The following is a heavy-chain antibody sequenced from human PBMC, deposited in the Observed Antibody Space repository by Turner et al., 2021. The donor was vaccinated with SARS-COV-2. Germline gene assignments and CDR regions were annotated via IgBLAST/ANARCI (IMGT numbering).Heavy chain of an antibody. J-gene: IGHJ6*02. D-gene: IGHD6-19*01. CDR1: GFTFSSHS. Sequence: EVQLVESGGGLVKPGGSLRLSCAASGFTFSSHSMNWVRQAPGKGLEWVSSITGSSGYIYYADSVKGRFTISRDNAKTSLYLQMNSLRAEDTAVYYCARVFPTDSSVWYRYYYYYGMDVWGQGTTVTVSS. CDR2: ITGSSGYI. CDR3: ARVFPTDSSVWYRYYYYYGMDV. V-gene: IGHV3-21*01.